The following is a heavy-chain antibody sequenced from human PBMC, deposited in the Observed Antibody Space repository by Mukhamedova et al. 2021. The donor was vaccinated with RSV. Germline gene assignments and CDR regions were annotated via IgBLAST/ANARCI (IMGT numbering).Heavy chain of an antibody. CDR3: AKGVLSTAGGWFDP. D-gene: IGHD1-1*01. Sequence: WVSTIRGSGANTYYADSVKGRFTISRDNSNSTLFLQMNHLRAEDTAIYYCAKGVLSTAGGWFDPWGQG. J-gene: IGHJ5*02. V-gene: IGHV3-23*01. CDR2: IRGSGANT.